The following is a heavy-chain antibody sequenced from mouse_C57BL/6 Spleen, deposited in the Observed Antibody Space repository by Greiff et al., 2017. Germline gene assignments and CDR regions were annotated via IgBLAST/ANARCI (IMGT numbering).Heavy chain of an antibody. CDR2: ISSGSSTI. J-gene: IGHJ4*01. Sequence: EVKVVESGGGLVKPGGSLKLSCAASGFTFSDYGMHWVRQAPEKGLEWVAYISSGSSTIYYADTVKGRFTISRDNAKNTLFLQMTSLRSEDTAMYYCARRDFRYYGMDYWGQGTSVTVSS. CDR1: GFTFSDYG. CDR3: ARRDFRYYGMDY. V-gene: IGHV5-17*01.